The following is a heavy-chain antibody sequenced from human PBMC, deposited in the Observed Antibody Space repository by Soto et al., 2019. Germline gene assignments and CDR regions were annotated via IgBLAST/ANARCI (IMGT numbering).Heavy chain of an antibody. V-gene: IGHV4-30-2*01. CDR1: GGSISSGGYS. J-gene: IGHJ5*02. Sequence: QLQLQESGSGLVRPSQTLSLTCAVSGGSISSGGYSWNWIRQPPGKGLEWIGYIYHSGSTLYNPSLKGRVTISVDKSKTHFSLPLTSVTAADTAVYYWARHPLEGNWFDPWGQGTLVTVSS. CDR2: IYHSGST. CDR3: ARHPLEGNWFDP.